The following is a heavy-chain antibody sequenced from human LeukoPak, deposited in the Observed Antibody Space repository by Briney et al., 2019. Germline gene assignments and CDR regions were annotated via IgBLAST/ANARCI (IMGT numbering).Heavy chain of an antibody. CDR1: GYTFTSYG. Sequence: GASVKVSCKASGYTFTSYGISWGRQAPGQGLEWMGWISAYNGNTNYAQKLHGRVTMTTDTSTSTAYMELRSLRSEDKAVYYCERVYSGWYDKYDYWGQGTLVTVSS. D-gene: IGHD6-19*01. V-gene: IGHV1-18*01. J-gene: IGHJ4*02. CDR3: ERVYSGWYDKYDY. CDR2: ISAYNGNT.